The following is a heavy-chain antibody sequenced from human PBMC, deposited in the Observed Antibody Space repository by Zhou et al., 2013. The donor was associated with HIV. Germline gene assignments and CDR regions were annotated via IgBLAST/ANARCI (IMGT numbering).Heavy chain of an antibody. CDR3: ARLNWNPYYYYYMDV. CDR2: IIPMFATT. J-gene: IGHJ6*03. D-gene: IGHD1-1*01. V-gene: IGHV1-69*05. CDR1: GGTFGRYS. Sequence: QVQLVQSGAEVKKPGSAVRVSCKASGGTFGRYSVSWLRQAPGQGLEWVGGIIPMFATTDYAQRFQGRVTISMDKSKTTVYMELSSLTSDDTAIYYCARLNWNPYYYYYMDVWGKGTTVTVSS.